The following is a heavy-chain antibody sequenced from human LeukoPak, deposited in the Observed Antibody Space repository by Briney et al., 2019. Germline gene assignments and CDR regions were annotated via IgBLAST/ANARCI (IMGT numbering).Heavy chain of an antibody. CDR1: GGSFSGYY. CDR2: INHSGST. Sequence: PSETLSLTCAVYGGSFSGYYWSRIRQPPGKGLEWIGEINHSGSTNYNPSLKSRVTISVDTPKNQFSLKLSSVTAADTAVYYCARGGTMVRGVRTTRAFDIWGQGTMVTVSS. V-gene: IGHV4-34*01. D-gene: IGHD3-10*01. J-gene: IGHJ3*02. CDR3: ARGGTMVRGVRTTRAFDI.